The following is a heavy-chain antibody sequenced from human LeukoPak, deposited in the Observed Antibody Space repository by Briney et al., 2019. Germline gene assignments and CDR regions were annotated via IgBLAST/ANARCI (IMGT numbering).Heavy chain of an antibody. CDR3: ARDEGSSSTFDY. CDR2: ISYDGSNK. D-gene: IGHD6-13*01. J-gene: IGHJ4*02. CDR1: GFTFSSYA. Sequence: GGSLRLSCAASGFTFSSYAVHWVRQAPGKGLEWVAVISYDGSNKYYADSVKGRFTISRDNSKNTLYPQMNSLRAEDTAVYYCARDEGSSSTFDYWGQGTLVTVSS. V-gene: IGHV3-30*01.